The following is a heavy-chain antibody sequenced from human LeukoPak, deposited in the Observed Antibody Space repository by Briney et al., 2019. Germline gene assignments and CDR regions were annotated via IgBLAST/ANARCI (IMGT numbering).Heavy chain of an antibody. CDR1: GSSFTSYW. D-gene: IGHD5-18*01. J-gene: IGHJ3*02. CDR2: IYPGDSDT. V-gene: IGHV5-51*01. CDR3: ARPNTAMAMDAFDI. Sequence: GESLKISCKGSGSSFTSYWIAWVRQMPGKGLEWMGIIYPGDSDTRYSPSFQGQVTISADKSISTAYLQWSSLKASDTAMYYCARPNTAMAMDAFDIWGQGTMVTVSS.